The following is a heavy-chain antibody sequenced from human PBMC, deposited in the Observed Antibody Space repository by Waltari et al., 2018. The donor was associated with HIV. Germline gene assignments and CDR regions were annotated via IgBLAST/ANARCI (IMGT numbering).Heavy chain of an antibody. CDR2: IYYSGST. CDR3: ARGGVVTTYDY. CDR1: GGSIGSYY. V-gene: IGHV4-59*01. Sequence: QVKLQESGPGLVKPSESLSLTCNGSGGSIGSYYWSWIRQPPGKGLGGIGYIYYSGSTNYNPSLKSRVTISVDTSKNQFSLNLTSVTAADTAVYYCARGGVVTTYDYWGQGTLVTVSS. D-gene: IGHD2-21*02. J-gene: IGHJ4*02.